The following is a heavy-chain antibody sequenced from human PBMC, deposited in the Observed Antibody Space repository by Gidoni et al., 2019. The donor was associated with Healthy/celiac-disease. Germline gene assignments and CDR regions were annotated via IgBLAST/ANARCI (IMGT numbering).Heavy chain of an antibody. CDR1: GGSISSGSYY. D-gene: IGHD3-22*01. J-gene: IGHJ3*02. V-gene: IGHV4-61*02. Sequence: QVQLQESGPGLVMHSQTLSLNCTVSGGSISSGSYYWSWIRQPAGKGLEWIGRIYTSGSTNYNPSLKSRVTISVDTSKNQFSLKLSSVTAADTAVYYCAREYYYDSSGYWGDAFDIWGQGTMVTVSS. CDR3: AREYYYDSSGYWGDAFDI. CDR2: IYTSGST.